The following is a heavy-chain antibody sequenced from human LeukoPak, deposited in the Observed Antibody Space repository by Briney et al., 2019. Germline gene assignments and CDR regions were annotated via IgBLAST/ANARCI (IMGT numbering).Heavy chain of an antibody. CDR2: ISGSGNTI. J-gene: IGHJ4*02. Sequence: PGGSLRLSCAASGFTFSDCYMSWIRQAPGKGLEWVSYISGSGNTIYYADSVKGRFTISRDNAKNSVYLHMNRLRGDDTAVYYCATDLGQLWSPDNWGQGTLVTVSS. CDR3: ATDLGQLWSPDN. CDR1: GFTFSDCY. V-gene: IGHV3-11*01. D-gene: IGHD3-16*01.